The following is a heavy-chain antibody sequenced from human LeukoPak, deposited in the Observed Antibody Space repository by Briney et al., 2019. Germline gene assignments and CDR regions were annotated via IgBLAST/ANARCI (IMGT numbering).Heavy chain of an antibody. CDR3: ARTVPLLEWLLPAYYYYGMDV. CDR2: IYYSGST. Sequence: SETLSLTCTVSGGSISSYYWSWIRQPPGKGPEWIGYIYYSGSTNYNPSLKSRVTISVDTSKNQFSLKLSSVTAADTAVYYCARTVPLLEWLLPAYYYYGMDVWGQGTTVTVSS. CDR1: GGSISSYY. D-gene: IGHD3-3*01. J-gene: IGHJ6*02. V-gene: IGHV4-59*08.